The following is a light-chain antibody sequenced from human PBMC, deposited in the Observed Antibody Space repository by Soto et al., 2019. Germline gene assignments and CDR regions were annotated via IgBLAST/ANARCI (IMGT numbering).Light chain of an antibody. J-gene: IGLJ1*01. CDR3: SSYTSSSTRV. CDR1: SSDVGGYNY. V-gene: IGLV2-14*01. Sequence: QSALTQPASVSGSPGQSITISCTGTSSDVGGYNYVSWYQQHPGKAPKLVIFDVSDRPSGVSNRFSGSQSGNTASLTISGLQAEDEADYYCSSYTSSSTRVFGTGTKVTVL. CDR2: DVS.